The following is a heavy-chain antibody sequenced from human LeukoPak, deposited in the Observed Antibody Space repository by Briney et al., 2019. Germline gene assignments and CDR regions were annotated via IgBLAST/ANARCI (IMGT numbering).Heavy chain of an antibody. V-gene: IGHV4-59*01. CDR1: GGSINSYY. Sequence: PSETLSLTCTVSGGSINSYYWSWIRHPPGKGLEWIGYIYYSGSTNYNPSLKSRVTISVDTSKNQFSLKLSSVTAADTAVYYCARGAPYYYDSSGYLFDYWGQGTLVTVSS. CDR3: ARGAPYYYDSSGYLFDY. CDR2: IYYSGST. D-gene: IGHD3-22*01. J-gene: IGHJ4*02.